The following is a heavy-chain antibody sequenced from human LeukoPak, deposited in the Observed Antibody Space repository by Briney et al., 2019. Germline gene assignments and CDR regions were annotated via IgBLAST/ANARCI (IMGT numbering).Heavy chain of an antibody. CDR3: ARDAYSGAPFDY. D-gene: IGHD1-26*01. CDR2: IIPIFGTA. CDR1: GGTFSSYA. Sequence: GASVKVSCKASGGTFSSYAISWVRQAPGQGLEWMGRIIPIFGTANYAQKFQGGVTITTDEYTSTAYTELSSLRSEDTAVYYCARDAYSGAPFDYWGQGTLVTVSS. J-gene: IGHJ4*02. V-gene: IGHV1-69*05.